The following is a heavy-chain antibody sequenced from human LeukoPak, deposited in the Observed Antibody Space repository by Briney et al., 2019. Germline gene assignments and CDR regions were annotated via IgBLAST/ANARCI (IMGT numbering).Heavy chain of an antibody. V-gene: IGHV3-23*01. D-gene: IGHD3-22*01. J-gene: IGHJ4*02. CDR3: AKAPLVVVPFDY. Sequence: GGSLRLSCAASVFTFSSYSMSWVRQAPGKGLEWVSAISGSGGSTYYADSVKGRFTISRDNSKNTLYLQMNSLRAEDTAVYYCAKAPLVVVPFDYWGQGTLVTVSS. CDR1: VFTFSSYS. CDR2: ISGSGGST.